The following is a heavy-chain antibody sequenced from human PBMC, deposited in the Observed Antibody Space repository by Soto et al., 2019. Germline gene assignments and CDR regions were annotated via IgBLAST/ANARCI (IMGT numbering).Heavy chain of an antibody. CDR3: AKRRNVLRFLEWSSGMEV. Sequence: PGGSLRLSCAASGSTFSSYGIHWVRQAPGKGLEWVAFISDDGNNKYYADSVKGRFTISRDNFRNTLYLQMNSLRGEDTAVYYCAKRRNVLRFLEWSSGMEVWGQGTTVTVSS. CDR1: GSTFSSYG. CDR2: ISDDGNNK. J-gene: IGHJ6*02. V-gene: IGHV3-30*18. D-gene: IGHD3-3*01.